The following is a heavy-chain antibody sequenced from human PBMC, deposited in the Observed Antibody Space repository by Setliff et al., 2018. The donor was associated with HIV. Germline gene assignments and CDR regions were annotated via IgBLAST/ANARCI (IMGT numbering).Heavy chain of an antibody. CDR1: GGSISSSNW. CDR3: ARLSGGMVPNY. J-gene: IGHJ4*02. D-gene: IGHD3-10*01. V-gene: IGHV4-4*02. Sequence: SETLSLTCAVSGGSISSSNWWSWVRQPPGKGLEWIGEIYHSGSTNYNPSLKSRVTISVDPSKNQILLRLSSVTAADTAVYYCARLSGGMVPNYWGQGTLVTV. CDR2: IYHSGST.